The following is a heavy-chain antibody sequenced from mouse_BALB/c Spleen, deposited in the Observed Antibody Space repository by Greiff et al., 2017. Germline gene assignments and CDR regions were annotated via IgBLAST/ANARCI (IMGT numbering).Heavy chain of an antibody. Sequence: EVQLQESGPGLVKPSQSLSLTCTVTGYSITSDYAWNWIRQFPGNKLEWMGYISYSGSTSYNPSLKSRISITRDTSKNQFFLQLNSVTTEDTATYYCAREITTGDYFDYWGQGTTLTVSS. V-gene: IGHV3-2*02. J-gene: IGHJ2*01. D-gene: IGHD1-1*01. CDR2: ISYSGST. CDR1: GYSITSDYA. CDR3: AREITTGDYFDY.